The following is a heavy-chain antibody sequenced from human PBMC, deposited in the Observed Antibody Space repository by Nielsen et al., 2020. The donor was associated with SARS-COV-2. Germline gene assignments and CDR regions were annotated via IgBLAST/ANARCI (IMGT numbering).Heavy chain of an antibody. CDR3: ARESSCSGGSCYSRFGDPYYFDY. CDR2: ISAYNGNT. D-gene: IGHD2-15*01. Sequence: ASVKVSCKASGYTFTSYGISWVRQAPGQGLEWMGWISAYNGNTNYAQKLQGRVTMTTDTSTSTAYMELRSLRSDDTAVYYCARESSCSGGSCYSRFGDPYYFDYWGQGTLVTVSS. CDR1: GYTFTSYG. J-gene: IGHJ4*02. V-gene: IGHV1-18*01.